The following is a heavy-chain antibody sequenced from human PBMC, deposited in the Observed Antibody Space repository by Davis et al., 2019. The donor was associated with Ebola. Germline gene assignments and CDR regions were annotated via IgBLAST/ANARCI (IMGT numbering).Heavy chain of an antibody. D-gene: IGHD3-10*01. CDR1: GGTFSSYA. V-gene: IGHV1-69*13. J-gene: IGHJ6*02. CDR3: ASRPTPESYGSGSYDSYYYYYGMDV. CDR2: IIPIFGTA. Sequence: AASVKVSCKASGGTFSSYAISWVRQAPGQGLEWMGGIIPIFGTANYAQKFQGRVTITADESTSTAYMGLSSLRSEDTAVYYCASRPTPESYGSGSYDSYYYYYGMDVWGQGTTVTVSS.